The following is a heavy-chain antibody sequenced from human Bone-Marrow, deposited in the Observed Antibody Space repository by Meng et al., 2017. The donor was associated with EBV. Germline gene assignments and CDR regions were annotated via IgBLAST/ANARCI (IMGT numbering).Heavy chain of an antibody. V-gene: IGHV4-39*01. CDR1: GGANSISGYY. Sequence: QLHLQASGPGLVNPSETLYLSCTVSGGANSISGYYWGWIRQPPGKGLEYIGSMSYTGVGAYTPSLKSRATVSVDASRSQFSLTLRSVTATDTAVYFCVRHTHNGYDDYWGQGTLVTVSS. D-gene: IGHD3-16*01. CDR2: MSYTGVG. J-gene: IGHJ4*02. CDR3: VRHTHNGYDDY.